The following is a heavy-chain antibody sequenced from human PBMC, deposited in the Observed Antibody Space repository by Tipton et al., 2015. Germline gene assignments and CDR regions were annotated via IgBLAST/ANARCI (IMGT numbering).Heavy chain of an antibody. D-gene: IGHD6-13*01. Sequence: GLVKPSQTLSLTCAISGDSVSSNTAAWRWIRQSPSRGLEWLGRTYYRSNWNNDYAVSVKSRITITPDTSKNQFTLHLNSVTPDDTAMYYCARGAQHSTWSWGQGTLVTVSS. CDR3: ARGAQHSTWS. CDR2: TYYRSNWNN. V-gene: IGHV6-1*01. CDR1: GDSVSSNTAA. J-gene: IGHJ5*02.